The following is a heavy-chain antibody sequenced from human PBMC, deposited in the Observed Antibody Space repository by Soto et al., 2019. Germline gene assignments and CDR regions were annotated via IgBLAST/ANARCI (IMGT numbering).Heavy chain of an antibody. D-gene: IGHD2-2*01. J-gene: IGHJ6*03. Sequence: GGSLRLSCAASGFTVSSNYMSWVRQAPGKGLEWVSGIYSGGSKYYADYVKGRFSISRDNSKNTLYLQMNSLKAEDTAVYYGASSAPFTPATAYYYYMDVWGKGTTVTVSS. CDR1: GFTVSSNY. CDR3: ASSAPFTPATAYYYYMDV. CDR2: IYSGGSK. V-gene: IGHV3-53*01.